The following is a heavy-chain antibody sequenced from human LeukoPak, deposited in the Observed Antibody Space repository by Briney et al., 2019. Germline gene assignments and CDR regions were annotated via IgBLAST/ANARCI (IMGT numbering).Heavy chain of an antibody. V-gene: IGHV1-2*02. J-gene: IGHJ4*02. D-gene: IGHD6-6*01. CDR2: INPNSGGT. CDR3: ARDKGSIAAPFDY. Sequence: GASVKVSRKASGYTFTGYYMHWVRQAPGQGLEWMGWINPNSGGTNYAQKFQGRVTMTRDTSISTAYMELSRLRSDDTAVYYCARDKGSIAAPFDYWGQGTLVTVSS. CDR1: GYTFTGYY.